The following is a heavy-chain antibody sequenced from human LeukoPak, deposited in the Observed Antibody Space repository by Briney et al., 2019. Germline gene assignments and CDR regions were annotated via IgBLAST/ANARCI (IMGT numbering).Heavy chain of an antibody. CDR3: ARAFGTMIVATDY. CDR2: IYYSGST. J-gene: IGHJ4*02. D-gene: IGHD3-22*01. Sequence: SETLSLTCTVSGGSISSYYWSWIRQPPGKGLEWIGYIYYSGSTNYNPSLKSRVTISVDTSKNQFSLKLSSVTAADTAVYYYARAFGTMIVATDYWGQGTLVTVSS. V-gene: IGHV4-59*01. CDR1: GGSISSYY.